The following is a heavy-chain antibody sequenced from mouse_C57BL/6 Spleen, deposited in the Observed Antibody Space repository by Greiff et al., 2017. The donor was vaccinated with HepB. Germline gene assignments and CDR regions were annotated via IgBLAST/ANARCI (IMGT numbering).Heavy chain of an antibody. D-gene: IGHD1-1*01. CDR1: GYTFTSYW. Sequence: VQLQQPGTELVKPGASVKLSCKASGYTFTSYWMHWVKQRPGQGLEWIGNINPSNGGTNYNEKFKSKATLTVDKSSSTAYMQLSSLTSEDSAVYYCARSVWVESRYFDYWGQGTTLTVSS. V-gene: IGHV1-53*01. J-gene: IGHJ2*01. CDR2: INPSNGGT. CDR3: ARSVWVESRYFDY.